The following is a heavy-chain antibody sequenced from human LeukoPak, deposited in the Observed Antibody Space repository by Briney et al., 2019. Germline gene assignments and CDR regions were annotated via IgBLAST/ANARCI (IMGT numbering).Heavy chain of an antibody. CDR2: IYSGGSTT. J-gene: IGHJ6*02. V-gene: IGHV3-66*01. Sequence: GGSLRLSCVASEFSVSNNYMNWVRQAPGKGLEWVSLIYSGGSTTFSADSVKGRFTISRDNSKNTLHLQMNSLRAEDTAVYYCARSGYSYYYYAMDVWGQGTTVTVSS. CDR1: EFSVSNNY. CDR3: ARSGYSYYYYAMDV. D-gene: IGHD5-18*01.